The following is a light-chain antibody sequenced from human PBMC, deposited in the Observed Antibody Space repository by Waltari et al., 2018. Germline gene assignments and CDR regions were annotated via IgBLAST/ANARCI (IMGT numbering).Light chain of an antibody. CDR1: QGISSW. CDR2: AAS. J-gene: IGKJ1*01. Sequence: DIQMTQSPSSVSASVGDRVTIPCRASQGISSWLACYQQKPGKAPKLLIYAASSLQSGVPSRFSGSGSGTHFTLTISSLQPEDFATYYCQQANTNTFPPTFGQGTKVEIK. CDR3: QQANTNTFPPT. V-gene: IGKV1-12*02.